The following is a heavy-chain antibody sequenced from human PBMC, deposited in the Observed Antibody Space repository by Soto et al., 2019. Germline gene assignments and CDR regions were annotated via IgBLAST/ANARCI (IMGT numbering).Heavy chain of an antibody. CDR2: INPIDSDT. Sequence: GESLKISCKASGYIFTTYWIAWVRQMPWQGLEWIGIINPIDSDTRYSPSFQGQVTISADKSISTTYLQWSSLKASDTAIYYCARQWNFDYWGQGTLVTVSS. V-gene: IGHV5-51*01. CDR3: ARQWNFDY. J-gene: IGHJ4*02. CDR1: GYIFTTYW. D-gene: IGHD5-12*01.